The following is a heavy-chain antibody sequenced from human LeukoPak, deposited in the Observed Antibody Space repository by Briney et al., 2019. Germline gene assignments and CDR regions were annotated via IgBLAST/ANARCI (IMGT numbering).Heavy chain of an antibody. D-gene: IGHD1-14*01. Sequence: PSETLSLTCAVYGGSFSGYYWSWIRQPPGKGLEWIGKINHSGSTNYNPSLKSRVTISVDTSKNQFSLKLSSVTAADTAVYYCARGRSADAFDIWGQGTMVTVSS. CDR1: GGSFSGYY. V-gene: IGHV4-34*01. J-gene: IGHJ3*02. CDR2: INHSGST. CDR3: ARGRSADAFDI.